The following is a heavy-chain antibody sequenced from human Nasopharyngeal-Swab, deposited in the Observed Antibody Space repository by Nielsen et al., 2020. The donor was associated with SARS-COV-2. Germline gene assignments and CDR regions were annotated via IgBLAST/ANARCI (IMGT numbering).Heavy chain of an antibody. D-gene: IGHD3-3*01. J-gene: IGHJ6*02. CDR3: ARFGVGATRAHYYYYYGMDV. V-gene: IGHV1-69*13. CDR1: GGTFSSYA. CDR2: IIPIFGTA. Sequence: SVKVSCKASGGTFSSYAISWVRQAPGQGLEWMGGIIPIFGTANYAQKFQGRVTITADESTSTAYMELSSLRSEDTAVYYCARFGVGATRAHYYYYYGMDVWGQGTTVTVSS.